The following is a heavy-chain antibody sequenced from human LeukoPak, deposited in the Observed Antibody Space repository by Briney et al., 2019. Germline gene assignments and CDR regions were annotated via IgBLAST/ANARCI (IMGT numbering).Heavy chain of an antibody. J-gene: IGHJ3*02. CDR1: GGSISSYY. Sequence: ASETLSLTCTVSGGSISSYYWGWVRQPPGKGLEWIGNIFYSGSTYYSPSLKSRVTISLDTSRNQFSLKLNSVTAADTAVYYCAKSNGYGLVDIWGQGTMVTVSS. V-gene: IGHV4-39*07. CDR2: IFYSGST. D-gene: IGHD3-10*01. CDR3: AKSNGYGLVDI.